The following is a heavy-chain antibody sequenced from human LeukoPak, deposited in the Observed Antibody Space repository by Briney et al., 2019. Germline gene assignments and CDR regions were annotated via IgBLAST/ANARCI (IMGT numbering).Heavy chain of an antibody. J-gene: IGHJ4*02. CDR1: GFTFSGYA. V-gene: IGHV3-23*01. CDR3: ARDAPTYYDSSGYSAV. Sequence: GGSLRLSCAASGFTFSGYAMSWVRQAPGKGLEWVSVITGGGGNTYYADSVKGRFTISRDNSKNTLYLQMNSLRAEDTAVYFCARDAPTYYDSSGYSAVWGQATLVT. CDR2: ITGGGGNT. D-gene: IGHD3-22*01.